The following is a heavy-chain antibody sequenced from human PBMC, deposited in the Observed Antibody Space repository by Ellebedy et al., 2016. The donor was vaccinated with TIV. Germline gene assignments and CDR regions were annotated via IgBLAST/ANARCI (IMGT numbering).Heavy chain of an antibody. CDR3: AYHRGIAAAGTRGYWYFDL. V-gene: IGHV1-2*02. D-gene: IGHD6-13*01. Sequence: AASVKVSCKASGYTFTGYYMHWVRQAPGQGLEWMGWINPNSGGTNYAQKFQGRVTMTRDTSISTAYMELSRLRSDDTAVYYCAYHRGIAAAGTRGYWYFDLWGRGTLVTVSS. CDR1: GYTFTGYY. CDR2: INPNSGGT. J-gene: IGHJ2*01.